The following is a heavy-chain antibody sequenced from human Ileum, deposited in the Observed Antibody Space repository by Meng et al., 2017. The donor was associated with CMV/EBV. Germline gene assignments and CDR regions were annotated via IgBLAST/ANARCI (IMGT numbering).Heavy chain of an antibody. Sequence: QLRLQESGPRLLKPSDTLSLTCTVTGGSVSSYYWTWIRQSAGKGLEWIGRIHPSGTTDDNHSLRGRVTMSLDTSKNQFFLKLTSVTAADTAVYYCARAAARGVPVDLWGQGTLVTVSS. CDR2: IHPSGTT. V-gene: IGHV4-4*07. J-gene: IGHJ5*02. D-gene: IGHD3-10*01. CDR1: GGSVSSYY. CDR3: ARAAARGVPVDL.